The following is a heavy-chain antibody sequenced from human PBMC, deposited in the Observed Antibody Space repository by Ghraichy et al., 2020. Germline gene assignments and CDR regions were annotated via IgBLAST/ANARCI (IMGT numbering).Heavy chain of an antibody. J-gene: IGHJ5*02. V-gene: IGHV3-13*01. D-gene: IGHD5-12*01. Sequence: GGSLRLSCAASGFIFSSYDMHWVRQATGKGLEWVLTIGAAGDTYYADSVKGRFTISRENAKNFLYLQMNSLRAGDTAVYYCTRGADIGFDPWGQGTLVTVSS. CDR1: GFIFSSYD. CDR2: IGAAGDT. CDR3: TRGADIGFDP.